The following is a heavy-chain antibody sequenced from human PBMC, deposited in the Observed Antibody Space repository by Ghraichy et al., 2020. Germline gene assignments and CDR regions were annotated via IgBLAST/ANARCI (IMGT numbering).Heavy chain of an antibody. CDR1: GGSIRGYY. J-gene: IGHJ4*02. CDR3: ARGPYLYYFDS. Sequence: SQTLSLTCTVSGGSIRGYYWSWIRQSPGKELEWIGYIYYTGKANYNPSLTSRLTISLDTSKNQFSLILRSVTATDTALYYCARGPYLYYFDSWGQGTQVTVSS. V-gene: IGHV4-59*08. CDR2: IYYTGKA.